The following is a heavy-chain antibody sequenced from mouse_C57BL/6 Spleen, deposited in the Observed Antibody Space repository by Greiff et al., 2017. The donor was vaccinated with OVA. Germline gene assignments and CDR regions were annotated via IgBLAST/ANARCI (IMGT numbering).Heavy chain of an antibody. CDR3: ARQGTTVVAAYDAMDY. CDR2: ISSGGSYT. Sequence: EVQLVESGGDLVKPGGSLKLSCAASGFTFSSYGMSWVRQTPDKRLEWVATISSGGSYTYYPDSVKGRFTISRDNSKNTLYLQMSSLKSEDTAMYYCARQGTTVVAAYDAMDYWGQGTSVTVSS. CDR1: GFTFSSYG. J-gene: IGHJ4*01. V-gene: IGHV5-6*01. D-gene: IGHD1-1*01.